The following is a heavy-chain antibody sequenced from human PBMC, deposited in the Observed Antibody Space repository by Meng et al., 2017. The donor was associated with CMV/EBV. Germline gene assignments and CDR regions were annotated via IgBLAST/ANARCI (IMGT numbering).Heavy chain of an antibody. CDR1: GYTFTGYY. V-gene: IGHV1-2*02. CDR2: IHPHRGDT. J-gene: IGHJ4*02. D-gene: IGHD7-27*01. Sequence: ASVKVSCKASGYTFTGYYMHWVRQAPGQGLEWMGWIHPHRGDTNYAQQFQGRVTLTRDTSINTGYMELTRPTSDDTAVYYCARDNNWGPDYWGQGTLVTVSS. CDR3: ARDNNWGPDY.